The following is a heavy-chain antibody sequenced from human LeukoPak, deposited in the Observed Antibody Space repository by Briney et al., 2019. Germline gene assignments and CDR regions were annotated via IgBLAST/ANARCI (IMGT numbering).Heavy chain of an antibody. CDR2: ISYDGSNE. J-gene: IGHJ4*02. D-gene: IGHD1-26*01. Sequence: GGSLRLSCAASGLTFSSYAMHRGRQTPGKGLEGVAVISYDGSNEYYADSVTGRFTIPRDTSKSTLYLQMNSLRAEDAAVYYCARDGEWGGYFDYWGQGTLVTVSS. CDR1: GLTFSSYA. V-gene: IGHV3-30*04. CDR3: ARDGEWGGYFDY.